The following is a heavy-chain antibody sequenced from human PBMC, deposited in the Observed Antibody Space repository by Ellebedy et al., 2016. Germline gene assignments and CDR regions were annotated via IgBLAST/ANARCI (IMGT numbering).Heavy chain of an antibody. D-gene: IGHD6-6*01. CDR2: INPNSGGT. Sequence: ASVKVSCKASGYTFTDYYIHWVRQAPGQGLEWMGWINPNSGGTNYAQKFQERVTISRDMSTSTAYMELSSLRSEDTAVYYWAADPEYSSSSWFDYWGQGTLVTVSS. CDR1: GYTFTDYY. V-gene: IGHV1-2*02. J-gene: IGHJ4*02. CDR3: AADPEYSSSSWFDY.